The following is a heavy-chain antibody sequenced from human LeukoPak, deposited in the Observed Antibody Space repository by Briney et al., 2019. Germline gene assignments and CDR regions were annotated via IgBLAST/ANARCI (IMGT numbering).Heavy chain of an antibody. CDR2: IHHSGST. CDR1: GYSISSGYY. Sequence: WETLSLTCTVSGYSISSGYYWGLIRPPPGEGLEWVGSIHHSGSTYFNPSLKRRVTITVNTAKNPFSLKLSLVTAADTACYFVARDGGARGYSYIRGQNAFDIWGQGTMVTVSS. CDR3: ARDGGARGYSYIRGQNAFDI. D-gene: IGHD5-18*01. J-gene: IGHJ3*02. V-gene: IGHV4-38-2*02.